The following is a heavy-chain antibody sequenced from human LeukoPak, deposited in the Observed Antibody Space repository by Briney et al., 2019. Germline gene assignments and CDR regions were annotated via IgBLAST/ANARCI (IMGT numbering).Heavy chain of an antibody. CDR3: GRDPKLGIRGYTYGYIDY. V-gene: IGHV7-4-1*02. J-gene: IGHJ4*02. D-gene: IGHD5-18*01. CDR2: INTNTGNP. CDR1: GYTFTGYY. Sequence: ASVKVSCKASGYTFTGYYMHWVRQAPGQGLEWMGWINTNTGNPTYAQGFTGRYAFSLDTSVSTAYLQISGLQADDTAVYYCGRDPKLGIRGYTYGYIDYWGQGTLVTVSS.